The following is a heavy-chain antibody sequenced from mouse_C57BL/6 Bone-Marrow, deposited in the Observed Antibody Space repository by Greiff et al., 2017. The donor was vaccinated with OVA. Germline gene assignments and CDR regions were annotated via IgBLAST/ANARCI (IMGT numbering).Heavy chain of an antibody. CDR3: ASLYYYGSSLGYFDV. Sequence: QVQLQQSGAELARPGASVKLSCKASGYTFTSYGISWVKQRTGQGLEWIGEIYPRSGNTYYNEKFKGKATLTADKSSSTAYMELRSLTSEDSAVYFCASLYYYGSSLGYFDVWGTGTTVTVSS. CDR2: IYPRSGNT. J-gene: IGHJ1*03. CDR1: GYTFTSYG. D-gene: IGHD1-1*01. V-gene: IGHV1-81*01.